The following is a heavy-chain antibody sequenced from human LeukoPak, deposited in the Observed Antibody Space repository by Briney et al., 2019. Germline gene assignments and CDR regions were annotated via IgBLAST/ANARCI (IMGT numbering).Heavy chain of an antibody. D-gene: IGHD3-22*01. V-gene: IGHV3-48*03. CDR1: GFTFRSYE. CDR3: ATYYDSAGFDFDY. CDR2: ISSSGSTM. J-gene: IGHJ4*02. Sequence: PGGSLRLSCAASGFTFRSYEMNWVRHAPGKGLEWVSYISSSGSTMYYADSVKGRFTISRDNAKNSLYLQMNSLRAEDTAVYYCATYYDSAGFDFDYWGQGTLVTVSP.